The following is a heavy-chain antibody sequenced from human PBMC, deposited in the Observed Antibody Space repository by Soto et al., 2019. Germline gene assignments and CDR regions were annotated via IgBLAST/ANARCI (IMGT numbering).Heavy chain of an antibody. V-gene: IGHV3-66*01. D-gene: IGHD2-2*01. CDR3: AKELDCSSTSCYEGYYYYYMDV. Sequence: GGSLRLSCAASGFTVSSNYMSWVRQTAGKGLEWVSIIYSGGMTYHADSMKGRFTISRDNTKNTLYLQMNSLRAEDTAVYYCAKELDCSSTSCYEGYYYYYMDVWGKGTTVTVSS. J-gene: IGHJ6*03. CDR2: IYSGGMT. CDR1: GFTVSSNY.